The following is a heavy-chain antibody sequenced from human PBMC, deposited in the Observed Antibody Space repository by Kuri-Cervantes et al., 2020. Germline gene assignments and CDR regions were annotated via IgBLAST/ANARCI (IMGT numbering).Heavy chain of an antibody. CDR2: INPNSGGT. V-gene: IGHV1-2*02. D-gene: IGHD5-18*01. J-gene: IGHJ4*02. CDR1: GYTFTGYY. CDR3: AREGYSYGEFDY. Sequence: ASVKVSCKASGYTFTGYYMHWVRQAPGQGLEWMGWINPNSGGTNYAQKFQGRVTMTRDTSISTAYMELSSLRSEDTAVYYCAREGYSYGEFDYWGQGTLVTVSS.